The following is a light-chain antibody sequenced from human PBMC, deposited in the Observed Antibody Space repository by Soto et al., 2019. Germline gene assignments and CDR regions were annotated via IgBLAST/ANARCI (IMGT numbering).Light chain of an antibody. Sequence: IVLMQSPDTLSVSPGERATLSCRASQSVRSSYLAWYQQKPGQAPRLVVHGASNRAAGIPDRFSGRGSGTDFTLTISSLQSEDFAVYYCQQYNHWRSISFGQGTRLEI. V-gene: IGKV3-20*01. CDR2: GAS. CDR3: QQYNHWRSIS. J-gene: IGKJ5*01. CDR1: QSVRSSY.